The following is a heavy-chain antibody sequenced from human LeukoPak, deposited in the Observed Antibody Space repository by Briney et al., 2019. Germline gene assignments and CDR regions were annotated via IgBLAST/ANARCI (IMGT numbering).Heavy chain of an antibody. CDR1: GYTFTSYD. CDR3: ARSVGPDTEPVDY. J-gene: IGHJ4*02. V-gene: IGHV1-46*01. D-gene: IGHD1-26*01. CDR2: INPSGGST. Sequence: ASVRVSCKASGYTFTSYDIYWVRQATGQGLEWMGIINPSGGSTSYAQKFQGRVTMTRDTSTSTVYMELSSLRSEDTAVYYCARSVGPDTEPVDYWGQGTLVTVSS.